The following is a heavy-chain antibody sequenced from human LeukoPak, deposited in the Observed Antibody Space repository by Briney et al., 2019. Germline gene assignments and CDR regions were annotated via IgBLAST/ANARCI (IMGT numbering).Heavy chain of an antibody. D-gene: IGHD3-10*01. CDR2: IIPILGIA. Sequence: GSSVKVSCKASGGTFSSYAISWVRQAPGQGLEWMGRIIPILGIANYAQKFQGRVTITADKSTSTAYMELSSLRSEDTAVYYCAREQNRITMVRGGGMDVWGQGTTVTVSS. CDR1: GGTFSSYA. V-gene: IGHV1-69*04. CDR3: AREQNRITMVRGGGMDV. J-gene: IGHJ6*02.